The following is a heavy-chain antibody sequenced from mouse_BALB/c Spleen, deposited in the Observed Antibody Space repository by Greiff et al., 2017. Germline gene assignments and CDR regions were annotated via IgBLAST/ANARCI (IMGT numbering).Heavy chain of an antibody. V-gene: IGHV5-6-5*01. D-gene: IGHD2-4*01. CDR1: GFAFSSYD. J-gene: IGHJ3*01. Sequence: EVMLVESGGGLVKPGGSLKLSCAASGFAFSSYDMSWVRQTPEKRLEWVASISSGGSTYYPDSVKGRFTISRDNARNILYLQMSSLRSEDTAMYYCARGIYYDYDWAWFAYWGQGTLVTVSA. CDR2: ISSGGST. CDR3: ARGIYYDYDWAWFAY.